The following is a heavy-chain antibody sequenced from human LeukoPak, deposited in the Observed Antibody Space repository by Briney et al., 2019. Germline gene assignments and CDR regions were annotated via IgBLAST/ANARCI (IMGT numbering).Heavy chain of an antibody. CDR3: ARSIVASIRLGKPCYYFGLDV. D-gene: IGHD5-12*01. CDR1: RGSISSADYY. J-gene: IGHJ6*02. V-gene: IGHV4-30-4*01. CDR2: LHYRRST. Sequence: SETLSLTRTVSRGSISSADYYWGWIRQPPGTGVEWVEYLHYRRSTSYNPSLKSRAHISVDTSKNQFSLKLSSVTAADTAVYFCARSIVASIRLGKPCYYFGLDVWGQGTPVTVSS.